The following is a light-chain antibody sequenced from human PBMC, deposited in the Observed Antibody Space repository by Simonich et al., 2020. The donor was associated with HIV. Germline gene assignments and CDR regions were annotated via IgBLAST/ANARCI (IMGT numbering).Light chain of an antibody. CDR3: SSYTSSSTLV. CDR2: EDR. CDR1: SSVVGSYSL. J-gene: IGLJ3*02. V-gene: IGLV2-14*02. Sequence: QSALTQPASVSGSPGQSLTISCTGTSSVVGSYSLVSWYQQNPGKAPKLIIYEDRKRPSGVSNRFSGSKSGNTASLTIYGLQAEDEADYYCSSYTSSSTLVFGGGTKLTVL.